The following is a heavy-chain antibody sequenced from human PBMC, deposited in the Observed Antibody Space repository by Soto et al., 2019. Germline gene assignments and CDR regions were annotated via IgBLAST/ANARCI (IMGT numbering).Heavy chain of an antibody. D-gene: IGHD6-13*01. CDR3: ARVKAQILSSGWYGGDEI. J-gene: IGHJ3*02. V-gene: IGHV3-23*01. CDR1: GFTFSTYA. CDR2: IRGSGGNA. Sequence: EVQLLESGGGLVQPGGSLRLSCAASGFTFSTYAMSWVSQAPGKGLEWVATIRGSGGNAHYADSVKGRFTTSGDNSENTVYLKMNSLRAEDTAVYYCARVKAQILSSGWYGGDEIWGHGTMVTVSS.